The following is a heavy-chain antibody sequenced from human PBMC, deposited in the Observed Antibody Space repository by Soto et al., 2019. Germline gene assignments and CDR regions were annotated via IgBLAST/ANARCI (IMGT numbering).Heavy chain of an antibody. CDR1: GFNFASSW. Sequence: EVQLVESGGGLVPPGGSLRLSCAASGFNFASSWMSWVRQAPGKGPEWVANIKTDGSDKFYVDSVRGRFTVFRDNAKNSLYLQMNSLRAEDTAVYYCARDPTVGDYSTWGQGTLVTVSS. V-gene: IGHV3-7*01. CDR2: IKTDGSDK. CDR3: ARDPTVGDYST. J-gene: IGHJ5*02. D-gene: IGHD4-4*01.